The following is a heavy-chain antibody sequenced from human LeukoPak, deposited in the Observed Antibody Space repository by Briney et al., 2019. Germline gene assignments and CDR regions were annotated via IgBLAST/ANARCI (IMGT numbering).Heavy chain of an antibody. CDR3: ARASTYLLGYYYYMDV. V-gene: IGHV4-34*01. D-gene: IGHD2-2*01. CDR2: INHSGST. CDR1: GGSFSGYY. J-gene: IGHJ6*03. Sequence: SETLSLTCAVYGGSFSGYYWSWIRQPPGKGLEWIGEINHSGSTNYNPSLKSRVTISVDTSKNQFSLKLSSVTAADTAVYYCARASTYLLGYYYYMDVWGKGTTVTVSS.